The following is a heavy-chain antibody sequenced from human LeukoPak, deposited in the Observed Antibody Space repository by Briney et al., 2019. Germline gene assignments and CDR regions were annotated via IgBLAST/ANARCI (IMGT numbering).Heavy chain of an antibody. CDR1: GFTVSSSY. Sequence: PGGSLRLSCAASGFTVSSSYMSWVRQAPGKGLEWVSVIYSGGSTYYADSVKGRFNISRDNSKNTLYLQMNSLRAEDTAVYYCARGSWAVAASYYFNYWGQGTLVTVSS. D-gene: IGHD6-19*01. V-gene: IGHV3-66*01. CDR2: IYSGGST. CDR3: ARGSWAVAASYYFNY. J-gene: IGHJ4*02.